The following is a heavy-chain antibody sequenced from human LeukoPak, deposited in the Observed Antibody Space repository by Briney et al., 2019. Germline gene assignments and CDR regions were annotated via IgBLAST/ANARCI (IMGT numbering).Heavy chain of an antibody. CDR3: ARDDLDGYIDY. CDR1: GGSISSYY. CDR2: IYYSGST. D-gene: IGHD5-24*01. J-gene: IGHJ4*02. V-gene: IGHV4-59*01. Sequence: SETLPLTCTVSGGSISSYYWSWIRQPPGKGLEWIGYIYYSGSTNYNPSLKSRVTISVDTSKNQFSLRLSSVTAADTAVYYCARDDLDGYIDYWGQGTLVTVSS.